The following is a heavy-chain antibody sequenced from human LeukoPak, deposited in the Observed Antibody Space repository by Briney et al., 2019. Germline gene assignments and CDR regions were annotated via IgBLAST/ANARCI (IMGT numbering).Heavy chain of an antibody. CDR1: GFTLSSYW. CDR3: ARSNYDSTTFYYHLDL. J-gene: IGHJ5*02. V-gene: IGHV3-74*01. Sequence: GGSLRLSCAASGFTLSSYWMHWVRQAPGKGPVWVSRVDVHGQGTAYADSVKGRFTISRDNAKNTLSLQMNSLSAEDTAVYYRARSNYDSTTFYYHLDLWGQGTLVTVSS. D-gene: IGHD2/OR15-2a*01. CDR2: VDVHGQGT.